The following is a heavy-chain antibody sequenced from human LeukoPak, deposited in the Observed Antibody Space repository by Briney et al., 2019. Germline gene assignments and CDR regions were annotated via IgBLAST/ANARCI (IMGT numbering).Heavy chain of an antibody. J-gene: IGHJ4*02. V-gene: IGHV4-34*01. CDR2: INHSGST. CDR3: ARGPYGHYAGDS. D-gene: IGHD4-17*01. Sequence: MTSETLSLTCAVYGGSFSGYYWSWIRQPPGKGLEWIGEINHSGSTNYNPSLKSRVTISVDTSKNQFSLKLSSVTAAATAVYNCARGPYGHYAGDSWGQGTLVTVSS. CDR1: GGSFSGYY.